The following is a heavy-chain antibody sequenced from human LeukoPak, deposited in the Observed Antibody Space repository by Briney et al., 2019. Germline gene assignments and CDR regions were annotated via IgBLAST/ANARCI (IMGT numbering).Heavy chain of an antibody. V-gene: IGHV3-30*02. CDR3: ARDPGWYSSSSTYYFDY. J-gene: IGHJ4*02. CDR1: GFTFSSYG. CDR2: IRYDGSNK. Sequence: PGGSLRLSCAASGFTFSSYGMHWVRQAPGKGLEWVAFIRYDGSNKYYADSVKGRFTISRDNSKNTLYLQMNSLRAEDTAVYYCARDPGWYSSSSTYYFDYWGQGTLVTVSS. D-gene: IGHD6-6*01.